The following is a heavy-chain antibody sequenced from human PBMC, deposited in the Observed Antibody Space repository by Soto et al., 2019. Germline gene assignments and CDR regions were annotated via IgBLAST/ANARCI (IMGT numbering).Heavy chain of an antibody. D-gene: IGHD1-20*01. CDR2: IYPGDSDT. CDR1: GYSFTSYW. V-gene: IGHV5-51*01. Sequence: GESLKISCKGSGYSFTSYWIGWVRQMPGKGLEWMGIIYPGDSDTRYNPSFQGQVTISADKSTSTAYLQWSSLKASETAMYYRPRHNRYNGTWLERWLDPWGQGTLVT. CDR3: PRHNRYNGTWLERWLDP. J-gene: IGHJ5*02.